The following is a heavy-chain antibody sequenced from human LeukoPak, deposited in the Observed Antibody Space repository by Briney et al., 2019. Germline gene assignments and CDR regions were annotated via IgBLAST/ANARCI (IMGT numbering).Heavy chain of an antibody. D-gene: IGHD6-19*01. CDR1: GYSFTTYW. J-gene: IGHJ4*02. CDR2: IQPGNSDT. CDR3: ARPNTNGWSHLHS. V-gene: IGHV5-51*01. Sequence: GESLKISCKGSGYSFTTYWIGWVRQMPGKGLEWMGVIQPGNSDTRYSPSFQGQVTISADRSTSTAYLQWRSLKASDTAIYYCARPNTNGWSHLHSWGQGTLVTVSP.